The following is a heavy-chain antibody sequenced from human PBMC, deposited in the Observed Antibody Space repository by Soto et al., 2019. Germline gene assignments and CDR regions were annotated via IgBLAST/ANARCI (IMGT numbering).Heavy chain of an antibody. CDR2: ISYDGSNK. Sequence: GGSLRLSCAASGFTFSSYAMHWVRQAPGKGLEWVAVISYDGSNKYYADSVKGRFTISRDNSKNTLYLQMNSLRAEDTAVYYCSRHLIRERDGYNFGSYYYGMDVWGQGTTVTVSS. CDR3: SRHLIRERDGYNFGSYYYGMDV. V-gene: IGHV3-30-3*01. J-gene: IGHJ6*02. CDR1: GFTFSSYA. D-gene: IGHD5-12*01.